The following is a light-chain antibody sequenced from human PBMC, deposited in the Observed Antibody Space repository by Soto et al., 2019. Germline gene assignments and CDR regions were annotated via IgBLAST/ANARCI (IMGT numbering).Light chain of an antibody. CDR3: SSYAGSNNWV. CDR1: STDVGNYNY. CDR2: DVN. Sequence: QSALTQPPSASGSPGQTLTISCTGTSTDVGNYNYVSWYQQHPGKAPKLMISDVNRRPSGVPDRFSGSKSGNTASLTVSGLQAEDEADYYCSSYAGSNNWVFGGGTQLTV. J-gene: IGLJ3*02. V-gene: IGLV2-8*01.